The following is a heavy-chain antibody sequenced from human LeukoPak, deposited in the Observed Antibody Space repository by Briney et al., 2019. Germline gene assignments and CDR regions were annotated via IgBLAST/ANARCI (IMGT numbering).Heavy chain of an antibody. V-gene: IGHV3-21*01. CDR1: GFTFSTYS. CDR3: ARGPPNDY. J-gene: IGHJ4*02. Sequence: PGGSLRLSCAASGFTFSTYSMNWVRQAPGKGLGWVSSISSTGSYIYYADSVKGRFTTSRDNAKNSLYLQMNSLRAEDTAVYYCARGPPNDYWGQGTLVTVSS. CDR2: ISSTGSYI.